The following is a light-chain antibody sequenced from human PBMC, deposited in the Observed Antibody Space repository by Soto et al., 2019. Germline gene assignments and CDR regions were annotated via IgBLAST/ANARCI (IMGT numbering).Light chain of an antibody. CDR1: QSVSSN. Sequence: EIVMTQSPATLSVSPGERATLSGRARQSVSSNLAWYQRKPGQAPRLLIYGASTRATGIPARFSGSGSGTEFTLTISSLQSEDFAVYYCQQYNNWLTWTFGQGTKVELK. J-gene: IGKJ1*01. V-gene: IGKV3D-15*01. CDR2: GAS. CDR3: QQYNNWLTWT.